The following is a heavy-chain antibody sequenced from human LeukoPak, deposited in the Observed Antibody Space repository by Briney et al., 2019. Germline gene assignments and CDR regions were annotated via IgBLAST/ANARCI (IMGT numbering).Heavy chain of an antibody. CDR2: IYSGGST. J-gene: IGHJ4*02. CDR3: ARGSYSGYDY. D-gene: IGHD5-12*01. V-gene: IGHV3-66*01. Sequence: PGGSLRLSCAASGLTFSGFAMYWVRQAPGKGLEWVSVIYSGGSTYYADSVKGRFTISRDNSKNTLYLQMNSLRAEDTAVYYCARGSYSGYDYWGQGTLVTVSS. CDR1: GLTFSGFA.